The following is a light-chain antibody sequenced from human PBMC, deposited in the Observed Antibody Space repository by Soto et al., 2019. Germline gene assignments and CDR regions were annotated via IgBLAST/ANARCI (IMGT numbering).Light chain of an antibody. V-gene: IGLV2-14*03. CDR3: CSYADGSIYF. J-gene: IGLJ1*01. Sequence: QSSLTQPASVSGSPGQTITIACPGTSRDVGAYDYVSWYLQYPDKAPQLLIYYVDHRPSGVSSRFSGSKSGNTGSLTISGLQAEDEGDYYCCSYADGSIYFFGTGTKVTV. CDR1: SRDVGAYDY. CDR2: YVD.